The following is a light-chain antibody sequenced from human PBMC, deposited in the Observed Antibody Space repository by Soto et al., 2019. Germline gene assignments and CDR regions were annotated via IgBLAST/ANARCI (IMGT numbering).Light chain of an antibody. V-gene: IGKV3-15*01. CDR2: HAS. Sequence: EIVLTQSPVILSVSPGETATLSCRASESVTRNLAWYQHMPGQAPRLLVFHASVRATGIPDRFSGSGSGTEFSLTISNLQSEDFAVYFCRQYNDWPPITFGQGTRLEIK. CDR1: ESVTRN. J-gene: IGKJ5*01. CDR3: RQYNDWPPIT.